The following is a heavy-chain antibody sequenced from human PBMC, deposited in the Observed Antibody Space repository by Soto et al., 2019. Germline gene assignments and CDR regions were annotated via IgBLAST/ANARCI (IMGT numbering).Heavy chain of an antibody. CDR1: GFTFSSYA. Sequence: EVQLLESGGGLVQPGGSLRLSCTASGFTFSSYAMTWVRQAPGKGLEWVSIISGSGDSTYYADSVKGRFTISRDNSLNTSELQINSLRDEDTAVYSCAKEAHHYGDYFDAFDIWGQGTMVTVSS. CDR2: ISGSGDST. V-gene: IGHV3-23*01. J-gene: IGHJ3*02. D-gene: IGHD4-17*01. CDR3: AKEAHHYGDYFDAFDI.